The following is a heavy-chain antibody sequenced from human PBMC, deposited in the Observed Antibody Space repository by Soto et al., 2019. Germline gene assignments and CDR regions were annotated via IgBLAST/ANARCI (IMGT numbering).Heavy chain of an antibody. CDR3: AKEAYCSAGSCLDDAFDI. V-gene: IGHV1-69*02. D-gene: IGHD2-15*01. J-gene: IGHJ3*02. Sequence: SVKVSCKASGGTFSTYSITWVRQAPGQGPEWMGRIIPVLGLANYAQKFHGRVTITADKPTSTAYRELSSLRSEDTAVYYCAKEAYCSAGSCLDDAFDIWGQGKMVTVSS. CDR2: IIPVLGLA. CDR1: GGTFSTYS.